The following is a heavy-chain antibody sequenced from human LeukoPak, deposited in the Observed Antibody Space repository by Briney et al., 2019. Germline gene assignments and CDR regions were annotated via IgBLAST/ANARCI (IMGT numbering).Heavy chain of an antibody. Sequence: PSETLSLTCTVSGGSISSYYWSWIRQPPGKGLERIGYIYYSGSTNYNPSLKSRVTISVDTTKNQFSLKLSSVTAADTAVYYCATRSYSSGWDFDYWGQGTLVTVSS. V-gene: IGHV4-59*08. CDR2: IYYSGST. CDR1: GGSISSYY. CDR3: ATRSYSSGWDFDY. D-gene: IGHD6-19*01. J-gene: IGHJ4*02.